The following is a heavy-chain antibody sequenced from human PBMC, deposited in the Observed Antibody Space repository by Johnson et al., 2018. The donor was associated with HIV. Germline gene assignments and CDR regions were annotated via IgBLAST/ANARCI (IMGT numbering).Heavy chain of an antibody. CDR3: ARSIVVVINDAFDI. D-gene: IGHD3-22*01. CDR1: GFTFSSYW. CDR2: INWNGYST. Sequence: VQLVESGGGLVQPGGSLRLSCAASGFTFSSYWMHWVRQAPGKGLVWVSRINWNGYSTTYADSVQGRFTISRDNAKNSLYLQMNSLRAEDTALYYCARSIVVVINDAFDIWGQGTMVTVSS. J-gene: IGHJ3*02. V-gene: IGHV3-74*02.